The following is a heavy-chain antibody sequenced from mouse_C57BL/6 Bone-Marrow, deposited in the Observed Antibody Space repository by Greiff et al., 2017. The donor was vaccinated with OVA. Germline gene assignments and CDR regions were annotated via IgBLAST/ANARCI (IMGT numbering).Heavy chain of an antibody. CDR3: ARGRGSFAY. Sequence: QVHVKQSGAELARPGASVKLSCKASGYTFTSYGISWVKQRTGQGLEWIGEIYPRSGNTYYNEKFKGKATLTADKSSSTAYMELRSLTSEDSAVYFCARGRGSFAYWGQGTLVTVSA. V-gene: IGHV1-81*01. CDR2: IYPRSGNT. J-gene: IGHJ3*01. CDR1: GYTFTSYG.